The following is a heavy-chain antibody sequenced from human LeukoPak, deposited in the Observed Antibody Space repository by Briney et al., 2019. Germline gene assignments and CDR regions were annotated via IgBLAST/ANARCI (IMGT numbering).Heavy chain of an antibody. D-gene: IGHD5-12*01. V-gene: IGHV4-4*02. CDR3: ARENSGYDKFDY. CDR1: GGSISSSNW. Sequence: PSETLSLTCAVSGGSISSSNWWSWVPQPPGKGLEWIGEIYHSGSTNYNPSLKSRVTISVDRSKNQFSLKLSSVTAADTAVYYCARENSGYDKFDYWGQGTLVTVSS. J-gene: IGHJ4*02. CDR2: IYHSGST.